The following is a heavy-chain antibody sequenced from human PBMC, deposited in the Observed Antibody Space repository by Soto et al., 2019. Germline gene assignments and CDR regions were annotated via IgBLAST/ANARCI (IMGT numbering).Heavy chain of an antibody. CDR3: VKAAAVWGSSCHFHL. Sequence: EVQLLESGGGLVQPGGSLRLSCAASGFKFSNSAMTWVRQAPGKGLECVADISGDGDSTYYADSVKGRFTISRDNSKNTLYMQFLDMRAEDTAVSYFVKAAAVWGSSCHFHLWGRGTLVIVSS. CDR1: GFKFSNSA. J-gene: IGHJ2*01. CDR2: ISGDGDST. V-gene: IGHV3-23*01. D-gene: IGHD3-16*01.